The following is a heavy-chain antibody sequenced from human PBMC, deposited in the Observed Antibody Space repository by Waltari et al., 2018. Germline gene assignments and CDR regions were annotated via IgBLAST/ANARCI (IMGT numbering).Heavy chain of an antibody. D-gene: IGHD2-2*01. Sequence: VQLVESGGGVVQPGRSLRLSCEASGFTFMPYTMVWVRQAPGKGLEWVTLTSYNGYKRYYAEPVKGRFTLSRDNSKNTVYLQMNSLRIEDTAVYYCARGCSTTACYGLDSWGQGVLVTVSS. J-gene: IGHJ5*01. V-gene: IGHV3-30-3*01. CDR1: GFTFMPYT. CDR3: ARGCSTTACYGLDS. CDR2: TSYNGYKR.